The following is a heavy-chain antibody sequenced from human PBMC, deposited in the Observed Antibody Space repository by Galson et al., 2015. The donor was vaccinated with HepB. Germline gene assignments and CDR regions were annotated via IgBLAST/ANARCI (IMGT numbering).Heavy chain of an antibody. CDR3: ARRNDFWSGGYYFDY. J-gene: IGHJ4*02. D-gene: IGHD3-3*01. CDR2: IDPSDSYT. Sequence: QSGAEVKKPGESLRISCKGSGYSFTSYWISWVRQMPGKGLEWMGRIDPSDSYTNYSPSFQGHVAISADKSISTAYLQWSSLKASDTAMYYCARRNDFWSGGYYFDYWGQGTLVTVSS. V-gene: IGHV5-10-1*01. CDR1: GYSFTSYW.